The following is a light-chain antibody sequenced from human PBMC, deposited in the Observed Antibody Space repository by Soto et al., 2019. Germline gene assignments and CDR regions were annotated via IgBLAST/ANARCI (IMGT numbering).Light chain of an antibody. Sequence: QSALTQPASVSGSPGQSITISCTGTSSDVGGYNYVSWYQQHPGKAPKLMIYEVSNRPSGVSNRFSGSTSGNTASLTISGLQAEDEADYYCSSYTSSSTSYVFGTGTKVTVL. V-gene: IGLV2-14*01. J-gene: IGLJ1*01. CDR1: SSDVGGYNY. CDR3: SSYTSSSTSYV. CDR2: EVS.